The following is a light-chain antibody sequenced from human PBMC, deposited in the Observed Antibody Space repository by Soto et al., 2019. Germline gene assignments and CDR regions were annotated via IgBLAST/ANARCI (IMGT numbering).Light chain of an antibody. V-gene: IGLV4-69*01. Sequence: QPVLTQSPSASASLGASVKLTCTLSSGHSSYAIAWHQLQPEKGPRFLMKLNSDGSHTKGDGIPDRFSGSTSGAERYLTISSLQSEDEADYYCQTWDTVTDWVFVGGTKVTVL. CDR3: QTWDTVTDWV. J-gene: IGLJ3*02. CDR2: LNSDGSH. CDR1: SGHSSYA.